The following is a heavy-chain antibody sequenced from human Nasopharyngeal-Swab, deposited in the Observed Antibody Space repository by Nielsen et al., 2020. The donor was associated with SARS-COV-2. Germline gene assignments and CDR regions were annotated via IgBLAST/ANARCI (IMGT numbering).Heavy chain of an antibody. CDR3: ARGDGSYYSYYYCYMDV. V-gene: IGHV3-13*01. CDR1: GFTFSSYD. D-gene: IGHD1-26*01. Sequence: GESLKISCAASGFTFSSYDMHWVRQATGKGLEWVSAIGTAGDTYYPGSVKGRFTISRENAKNSLYLQMNSLRAGDTAVYYCARGDGSYYSYYYCYMDVWGKGTTVTVSS. J-gene: IGHJ6*03. CDR2: IGTAGDT.